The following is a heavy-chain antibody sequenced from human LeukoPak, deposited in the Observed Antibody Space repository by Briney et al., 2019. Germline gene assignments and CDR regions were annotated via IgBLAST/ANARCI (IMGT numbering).Heavy chain of an antibody. CDR2: IGGRGGST. J-gene: IGHJ5*02. V-gene: IGHV3-23*01. CDR3: GKEGGA. Sequence: GGSLRLSCAASGSRFSDFTMTWVRQAPGKGPEWVSAIGGRGGSTYYADSLGGCFTISRDNSKDMVYLQMNSLKVEDTATYYCGKEGGAWGQGTKVTVSS. CDR1: GSRFSDFT. D-gene: IGHD3-16*01.